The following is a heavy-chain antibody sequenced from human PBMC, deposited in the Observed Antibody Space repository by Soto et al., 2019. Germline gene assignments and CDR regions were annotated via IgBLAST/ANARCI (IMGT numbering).Heavy chain of an antibody. Sequence: ASVQVSCKASRYIFTDYYMHWVRQAPGQGLEWMGWINPNSGGTNYAQRFQGRVTMTRDTSISTAYLELSRLRSDDTPVYYCARVSLELLMNPTYYYYYGMDVWGQGTTVTVSS. CDR1: RYIFTDYY. D-gene: IGHD1-7*01. CDR2: INPNSGGT. J-gene: IGHJ6*02. V-gene: IGHV1-2*02. CDR3: ARVSLELLMNPTYYYYYGMDV.